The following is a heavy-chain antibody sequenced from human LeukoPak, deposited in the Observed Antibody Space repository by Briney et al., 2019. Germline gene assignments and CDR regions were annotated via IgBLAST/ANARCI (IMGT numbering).Heavy chain of an antibody. V-gene: IGHV3-15*01. CDR3: TTDGIYGDYDAY. CDR1: GFTFSNAW. CDR2: IKSKTDGGTT. D-gene: IGHD4-17*01. Sequence: GGSLRLSCAASGFTFSNAWMSWVRRAPGKGQEWVGRIKSKTDGGTTDYAAPVKGRFTISRDDSKNTLYLQMNSLKTEDTAVYYCTTDGIYGDYDAYWGQGTLVTVSS. J-gene: IGHJ4*02.